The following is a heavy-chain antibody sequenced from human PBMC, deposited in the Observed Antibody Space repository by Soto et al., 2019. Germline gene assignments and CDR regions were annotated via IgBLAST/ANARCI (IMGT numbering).Heavy chain of an antibody. V-gene: IGHV1-18*01. CDR1: GYTFTSYD. J-gene: IGHJ5*02. D-gene: IGHD2-15*01. CDR2: ISTYNGNT. Sequence: QVQLVQSGAEVKKPGASVKVSCKASGYTFTSYDISWVRQAPGQGLEWMGWISTYNGNTNNAQKLQGRVTMTTDTSTSTAYMELRSLRSDDTAVYYCARGFRVAATRWWFDPWGQGTLVTVSS. CDR3: ARGFRVAATRWWFDP.